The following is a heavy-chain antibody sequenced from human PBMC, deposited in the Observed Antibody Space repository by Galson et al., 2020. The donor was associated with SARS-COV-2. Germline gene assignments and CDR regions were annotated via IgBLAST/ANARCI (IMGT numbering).Heavy chain of an antibody. V-gene: IGHV1-46*01. CDR2: IKPSGGST. D-gene: IGHD2-15*01. Sequence: ASVKVSCTASGYTFTSYYMHWVRPAPGQGLEWMGIIKPSGGSTSYAQKFQGRVTMTRDTSTSTVYMELSSLRSEDTAVYYCARDRSDCSGGSCYYFDYWGKGTRVTVSP. CDR1: GYTFTSYY. CDR3: ARDRSDCSGGSCYYFDY. J-gene: IGHJ4*02.